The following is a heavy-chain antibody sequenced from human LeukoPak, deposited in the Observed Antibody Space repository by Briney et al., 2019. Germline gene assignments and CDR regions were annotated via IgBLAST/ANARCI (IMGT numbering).Heavy chain of an antibody. J-gene: IGHJ5*02. Sequence: ASVKVSCKASGGTFSSYAISWVRQAPGQGLEWMGGIIPIFGTANYAQKFQGRVTITADESTSTAYMELSSLRSEDTAVYYCARRPPLQYSRAYWFDPWGQGTLVTVSS. V-gene: IGHV1-69*13. CDR1: GGTFSSYA. D-gene: IGHD6-19*01. CDR3: ARRPPLQYSRAYWFDP. CDR2: IIPIFGTA.